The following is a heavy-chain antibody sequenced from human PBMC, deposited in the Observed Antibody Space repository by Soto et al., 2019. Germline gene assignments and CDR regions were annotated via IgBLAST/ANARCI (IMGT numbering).Heavy chain of an antibody. CDR3: ARVGNYGDSPYYNYGSDV. CDR2: ISFDGSDL. V-gene: IGHV3-30-3*01. Sequence: PGWSLRLSCTSSVFVFLNYAFHWVRQAPGKGLEWVAVISFDGSDLFHADSVKGRFTISRDNSRDTLYLQMSSLRADDTAVYYCARVGNYGDSPYYNYGSDVWGQGTTVTVSS. J-gene: IGHJ6*02. D-gene: IGHD4-17*01. CDR1: VFVFLNYA.